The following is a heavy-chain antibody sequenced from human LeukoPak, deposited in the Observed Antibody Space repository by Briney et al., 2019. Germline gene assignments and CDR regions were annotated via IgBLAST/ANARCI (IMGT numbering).Heavy chain of an antibody. D-gene: IGHD3-22*01. Sequence: GGSLRLSCAASGFTFSSYSMNWVRQAPGKGLEWVSSISSSSSYIYYADSVKGRFTISRDNAKNSLYLQMNSLRAEDTAVYYCARGGITMIVVVDCGQGTLVTVSS. CDR1: GFTFSSYS. CDR3: ARGGITMIVVVD. J-gene: IGHJ4*02. CDR2: ISSSSSYI. V-gene: IGHV3-21*01.